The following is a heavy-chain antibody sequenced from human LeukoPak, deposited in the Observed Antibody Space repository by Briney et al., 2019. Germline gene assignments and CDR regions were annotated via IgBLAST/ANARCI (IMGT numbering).Heavy chain of an antibody. CDR1: GGSFSGYY. CDR3: ARGVGGPTYFDY. D-gene: IGHD1-26*01. Sequence: SETLSLTCAVYGGSFSGYYWSWIRQPPGKGLEWIGEINHSGSTYYNPSLKSRVTISVDTSKNQFSLKLSSVTAADTAVYYCARGVGGPTYFDYWGQGTLVTVSS. CDR2: INHSGST. V-gene: IGHV4-34*01. J-gene: IGHJ4*02.